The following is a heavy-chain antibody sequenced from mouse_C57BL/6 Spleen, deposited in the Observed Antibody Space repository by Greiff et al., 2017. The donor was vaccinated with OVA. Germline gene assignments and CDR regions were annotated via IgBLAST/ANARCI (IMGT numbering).Heavy chain of an antibody. V-gene: IGHV1-82*01. CDR1: GSAFSGAW. CDR3: SRDGCWFAY. J-gene: IGHJ3*01. CDR2: IYPGDGDT. Sequence: QVQLQQSGPELVKPGASVKFSCMASGSAFSGAWMNWVKQRPGKGLEWIGRIYPGDGDTNYTGKFKGKATLTAAKSSSTAYMQLISLTSEDATVYYCSRDGCWFAYWGKGTLVTVSA. D-gene: IGHD2-3*01.